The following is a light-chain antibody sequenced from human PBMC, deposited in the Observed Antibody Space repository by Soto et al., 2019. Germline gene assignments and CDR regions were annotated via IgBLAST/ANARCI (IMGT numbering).Light chain of an antibody. J-gene: IGLJ1*01. CDR3: AAWDDSLNGPRYV. CDR1: SSNIGSNT. V-gene: IGLV1-44*01. Sequence: QSVLTQPPSASGTPGQRVTISCSGSSSNIGSNTVNWYQQLPGTAPKLLIYSNNQRPSGVPDRFSGSKSGTSASLAISGLQSEDEADDYCAAWDDSLNGPRYVFGTGTKLTVL. CDR2: SNN.